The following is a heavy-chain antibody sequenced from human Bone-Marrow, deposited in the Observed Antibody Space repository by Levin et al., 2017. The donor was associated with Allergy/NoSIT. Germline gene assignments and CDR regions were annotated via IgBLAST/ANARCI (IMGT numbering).Heavy chain of an antibody. V-gene: IGHV1-2*02. D-gene: IGHD2-2*01. J-gene: IGHJ4*02. CDR3: ARGGASSTSCYWKVY. Sequence: ASVKVSCKASGYTFTGYYMHWVRQAPGQGLEWMGWINPNSGGTNYAQKFQGRVTMTRDTSISTAYMELSRLRSDDTAVYYCARGGASSTSCYWKVYWGQGTLVTVSS. CDR2: INPNSGGT. CDR1: GYTFTGYY.